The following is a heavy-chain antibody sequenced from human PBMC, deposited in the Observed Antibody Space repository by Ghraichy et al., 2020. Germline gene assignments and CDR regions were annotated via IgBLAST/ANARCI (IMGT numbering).Heavy chain of an antibody. V-gene: IGHV1-69*04. Sequence: SVKVSCKASGGTFSSYTISWVRQAPGQGLEWMGRIIPILGIANYAQKFQGRVTITADKSTSTAYMELSSLRSEDTAVYYCARDMSSSWPGFDYWGQGTLVTVSS. CDR3: ARDMSSSWPGFDY. CDR2: IIPILGIA. CDR1: GGTFSSYT. J-gene: IGHJ4*02. D-gene: IGHD6-13*01.